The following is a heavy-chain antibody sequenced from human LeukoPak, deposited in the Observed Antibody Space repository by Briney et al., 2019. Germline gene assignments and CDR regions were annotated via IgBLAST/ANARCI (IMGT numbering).Heavy chain of an antibody. CDR2: INPNSGGT. CDR1: GYTFTGYY. J-gene: IGHJ4*02. V-gene: IGHV1-2*02. CDR3: ASGPYDFWSGYSGPFDY. Sequence: AASVKVSCKASGYTFTGYYMHWVRQAPGQGLEWMGWINPNSGGTNYAQKFQGRVTMTRDTSISTAYMELSRLRSGDTAVYYCASGPYDFWSGYSGPFDYWGQGTLVTVSS. D-gene: IGHD3-3*01.